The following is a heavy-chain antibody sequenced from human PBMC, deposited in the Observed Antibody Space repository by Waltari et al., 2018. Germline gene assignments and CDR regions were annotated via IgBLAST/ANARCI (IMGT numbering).Heavy chain of an antibody. CDR1: GSPFTGYY. CDR3: ARGRIAARLFRGDCGY. V-gene: IGHV1-2*02. J-gene: IGHJ4*02. CDR2: INPNSGGT. D-gene: IGHD6-6*01. Sequence: QVQLVQSGAEVKKPGASVTFSCKASGSPFTGYYMNGVRQAPGQGLEWMGWINPNSGGTNDAKEFQGRVTMTRETSISTAYMELSRLRSDDTAVYYCARGRIAARLFRGDCGYLGQGTLVTVSS.